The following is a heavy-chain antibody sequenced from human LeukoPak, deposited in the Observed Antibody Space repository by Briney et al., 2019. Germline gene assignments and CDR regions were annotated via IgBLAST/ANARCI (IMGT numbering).Heavy chain of an antibody. CDR2: IYYSGST. J-gene: IGHJ5*02. CDR1: GGSISTYY. V-gene: IGHV4-59*12. D-gene: IGHD3-10*01. Sequence: SETLSLTCTVSGGSISTYYWSWIRQPPGKGLEWIGYIYYSGSTNYNPSLKSRVTISVDRSKNQFSLKLSSVTAADTAVYYCVRSERGWFDPWSQGTLVVVSS. CDR3: VRSERGWFDP.